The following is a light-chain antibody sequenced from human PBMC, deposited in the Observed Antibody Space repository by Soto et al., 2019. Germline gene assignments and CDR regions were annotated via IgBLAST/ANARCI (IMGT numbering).Light chain of an antibody. V-gene: IGKV1-39*01. Sequence: IQLTQSPSSLSASVGDRVTITCRASQSISSYLNWYQQKPGKAPKLLIYAASSLQSGVPSRFSGSGSGTDFTLTISSLQPEDFATYYCQQSYSTLITFGQGRLLEVK. CDR3: QQSYSTLIT. CDR2: AAS. CDR1: QSISSY. J-gene: IGKJ5*01.